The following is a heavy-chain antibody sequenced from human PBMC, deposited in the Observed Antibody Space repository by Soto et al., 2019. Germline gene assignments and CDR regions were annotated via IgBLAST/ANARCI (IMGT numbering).Heavy chain of an antibody. J-gene: IGHJ6*02. V-gene: IGHV1-69*01. CDR3: ARSQGGSSSLDIYYYYYYGMDV. CDR1: GGTFSSYA. Sequence: QVQLVQSGAEVKKPGSSVKVSCKAPGGTFSSYAISWVRQAPGQGLEWVGGIIPIFATAKYAEKLQGRVTITADESTSTGYMELSSLRSEDTAVYYCARSQGGSSSLDIYYYYYYGMDVWGQGTTVTVSS. D-gene: IGHD2-15*01. CDR2: IIPIFATA.